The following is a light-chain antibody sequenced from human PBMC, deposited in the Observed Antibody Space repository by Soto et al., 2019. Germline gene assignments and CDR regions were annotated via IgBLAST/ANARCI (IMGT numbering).Light chain of an antibody. CDR3: CSYAGGYVFEVI. CDR1: SSDVEDYNY. J-gene: IGLJ2*01. V-gene: IGLV2-11*01. Sequence: QSVLTQPRSVSGSPGQSVTISCTGTSSDVEDYNYVSWYQQHPDTAPKLMIYDVTKRPSGVPDRFSGSKSGNTASLTISGLQAEDEADYYCCSYAGGYVFEVIFGGGTKLTVL. CDR2: DVT.